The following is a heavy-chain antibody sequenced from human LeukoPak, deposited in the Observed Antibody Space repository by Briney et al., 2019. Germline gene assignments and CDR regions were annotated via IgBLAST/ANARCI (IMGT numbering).Heavy chain of an antibody. D-gene: IGHD6-19*01. J-gene: IGHJ3*02. CDR3: ARHLSSGRDAFDI. V-gene: IGHV4-59*08. Sequence: PSETLSLTCTVSGGSISSYYWSWIRQPPGKGLEWIGYIYYSGSTNYNPSLKSRVTISVDTSKNQFSLKLSPVTAADTAVYYCARHLSSGRDAFDIWGQGTMVTVSS. CDR2: IYYSGST. CDR1: GGSISSYY.